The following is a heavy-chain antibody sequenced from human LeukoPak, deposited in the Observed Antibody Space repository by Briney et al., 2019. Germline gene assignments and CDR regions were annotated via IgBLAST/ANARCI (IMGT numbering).Heavy chain of an antibody. CDR2: IKQDGREK. Sequence: GGSLRLSCAASGFTFSSYWMSWVRQAPGKGLEWVANIKQDGREKYYVDSVKGRFTISRDNAKNSLYLQMNSLRAEDTAVYYCARGNVAARPGSFDPWGQGTLVTVSS. V-gene: IGHV3-7*03. J-gene: IGHJ5*02. CDR1: GFTFSSYW. D-gene: IGHD6-6*01. CDR3: ARGNVAARPGSFDP.